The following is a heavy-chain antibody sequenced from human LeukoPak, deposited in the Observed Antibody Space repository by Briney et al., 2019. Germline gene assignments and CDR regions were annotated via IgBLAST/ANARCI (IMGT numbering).Heavy chain of an antibody. CDR1: GGSMTSYY. J-gene: IGHJ3*01. V-gene: IGHV4-59*01. CDR2: IYYSGST. D-gene: IGHD6-13*01. CDR3: VRGYSWSSYRDAFDL. Sequence: SETLSLTCNVSGGSMTSYYWGWIRQTPEKGLEWIGYIYYSGSTNYNPSLKSRATISVDTSKNQFSLKVTSVTAADTAVYYCVRGYSWSSYRDAFDLWGQGTTLTVSS.